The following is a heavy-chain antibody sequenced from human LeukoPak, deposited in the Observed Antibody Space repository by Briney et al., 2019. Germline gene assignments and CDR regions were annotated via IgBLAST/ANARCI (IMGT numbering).Heavy chain of an antibody. D-gene: IGHD2-2*01. CDR3: ARHRAHIVVVPAASPFDY. J-gene: IGHJ4*02. Sequence: SETLSLTCTVSGGSISSSIYYWGWIRQPPGKGLEWIGSIYYSGSTYYNPSLKSRVTISVDTSKNQFSLKLSSVTAADTAVYYCARHRAHIVVVPAASPFDYWGQGTLVTASS. V-gene: IGHV4-39*01. CDR2: IYYSGST. CDR1: GGSISSSIYY.